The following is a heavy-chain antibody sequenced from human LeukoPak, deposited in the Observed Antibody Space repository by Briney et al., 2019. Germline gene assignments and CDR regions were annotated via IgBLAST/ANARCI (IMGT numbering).Heavy chain of an antibody. CDR1: GGSFSGYY. J-gene: IGHJ2*01. CDR3: ARGRRLQFGVYSDL. V-gene: IGHV4-34*01. D-gene: IGHD5-24*01. Sequence: SETLSLTCAVYGGSFSGYYWSWIRQPPGKGLEWIGEINHSGSTNYNPSLKSRVTISVDTSKNQFSLKLSSVTAADTAVYYCARGRRLQFGVYSDLRGRGTLVTVSS. CDR2: INHSGST.